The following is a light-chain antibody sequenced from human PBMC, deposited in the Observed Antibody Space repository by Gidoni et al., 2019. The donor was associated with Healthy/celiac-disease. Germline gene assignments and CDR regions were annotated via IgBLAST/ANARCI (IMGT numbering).Light chain of an antibody. V-gene: IGLV1-44*01. CDR2: RNN. CDR1: SSNIGSNT. J-gene: IGLJ2*01. CDR3: AAWDDSLKV. Sequence: QSVLTQPPSASGTPGQRVTISCSGSSSNIGSNTVNWYQQLPGTAPKLLIYRNNQRPSGVPDRFAGSKSVTSASLAISGLQSEDEADYYCAAWDDSLKVFGGGTKLTVL.